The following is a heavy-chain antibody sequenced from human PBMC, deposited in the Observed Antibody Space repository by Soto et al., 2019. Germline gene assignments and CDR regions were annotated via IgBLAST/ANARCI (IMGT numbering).Heavy chain of an antibody. CDR2: ISGSGGST. CDR1: GFTFSSYA. CDR3: AKFASEYDYIWGSYRFFDY. Sequence: GGSLRLSCAASGFTFSSYAMSWVRQAPGKGLEWVSAISGSGGSTYYADSVKGRFTISRDNSKNTLYLQMNSLRAEDTAVYYCAKFASEYDYIWGSYRFFDYWGQGTLVTVSS. D-gene: IGHD3-16*02. V-gene: IGHV3-23*01. J-gene: IGHJ4*02.